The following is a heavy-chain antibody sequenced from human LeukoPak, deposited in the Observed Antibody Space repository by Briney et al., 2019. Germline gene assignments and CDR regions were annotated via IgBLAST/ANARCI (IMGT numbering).Heavy chain of an antibody. J-gene: IGHJ4*02. CDR1: GFTFSNAW. V-gene: IGHV3-15*01. CDR3: TTDFSGPVVVTGD. CDR2: IKSKTDGGTT. D-gene: IGHD2-21*02. Sequence: GGSLRLSCAASGFTFSNAWMSWVRPAPGKGLEWVGRIKSKTDGGTTDYAAPVKGRFTISRDDSKNTLYLQMNSLKTEDTAVYYCTTDFSGPVVVTGDWGQGTLVTVSS.